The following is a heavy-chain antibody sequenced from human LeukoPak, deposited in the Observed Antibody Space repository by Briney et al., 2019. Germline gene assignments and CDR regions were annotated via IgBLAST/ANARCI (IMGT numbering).Heavy chain of an antibody. CDR2: ISGDGGST. J-gene: IGHJ4*02. Sequence: GGSLRLSCAASGFTFDDYAMHWVRQAPGKGLEWVSLISGDGGSTYYADSVKSRFTISRDNSKNSLYLQMNSLRTEDTALYYCAKGIAAAGYFDYWGQGTLVTVSS. CDR1: GFTFDDYA. CDR3: AKGIAAAGYFDY. V-gene: IGHV3-43*02. D-gene: IGHD6-13*01.